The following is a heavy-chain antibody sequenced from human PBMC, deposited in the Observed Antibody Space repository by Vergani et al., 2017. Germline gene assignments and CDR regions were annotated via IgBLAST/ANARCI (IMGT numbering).Heavy chain of an antibody. V-gene: IGHV3-74*01. D-gene: IGHD6-19*01. J-gene: IGHJ4*02. CDR2: INSDGSST. CDR3: AKEPWGVSGWPN. CDR1: GFTFSSYW. Sequence: EVQLVESGGGLVQPGGSLRLSCAASGFTFSSYWMHWVRQAPGKGLVWVSRINSDGSSTSYADSVKGRFTISRDNAKNTLYLQMNSLRAEDTALYYCAKEPWGVSGWPNWGQGTLVTVSS.